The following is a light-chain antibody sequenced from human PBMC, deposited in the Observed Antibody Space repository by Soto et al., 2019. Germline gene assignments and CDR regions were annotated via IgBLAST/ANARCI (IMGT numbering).Light chain of an antibody. J-gene: IGLJ1*01. V-gene: IGLV2-14*01. CDR3: SSYSGSNDLYV. CDR1: SSDVGDYNY. CDR2: EVS. Sequence: QSLLTQPASVSGSPGQSITISCTGTSSDVGDYNYVSWYQQHPGKAPKLMIYEVSNRPSGVSNRFSGSKSGNTASLTISGLQAADEADYYCSSYSGSNDLYVFGTGTKVTAL.